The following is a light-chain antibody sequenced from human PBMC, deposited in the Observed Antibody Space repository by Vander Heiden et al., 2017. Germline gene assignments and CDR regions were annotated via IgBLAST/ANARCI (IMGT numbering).Light chain of an antibody. CDR3: AAWDDNLNGLYV. CDR2: IDN. V-gene: IGLV1-44*01. Sequence: QSVLTQPPSASGNPGQRVTISCSGSSSNIGSNSVSWYQRPPGTAPKPLISIDNQRPSGVPDRFSGSKSGTSASLAISGLQSEDEAEYFCAAWDDNLNGLYVFGTGTKVTVL. J-gene: IGLJ1*01. CDR1: SSNIGSNS.